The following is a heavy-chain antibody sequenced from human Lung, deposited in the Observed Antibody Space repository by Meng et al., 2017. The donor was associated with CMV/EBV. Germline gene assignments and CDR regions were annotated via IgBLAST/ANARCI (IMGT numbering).Heavy chain of an antibody. CDR2: ISNYNDYI. Sequence: GESXKISXTASGFTFNYYSMNWVRQAPGKGLEWVSYISNYNDYIYYTDSVKGRFTIFRDNDKNSLYLQMDNLRVDDTALYCCARDFRTAGVRRSMDVWGQGXTVTVSS. J-gene: IGHJ6*02. D-gene: IGHD7-27*01. CDR3: ARDFRTAGVRRSMDV. V-gene: IGHV3-21*01. CDR1: GFTFNYYS.